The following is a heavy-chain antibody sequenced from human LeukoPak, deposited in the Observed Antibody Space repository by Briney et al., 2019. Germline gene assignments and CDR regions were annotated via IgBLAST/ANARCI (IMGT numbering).Heavy chain of an antibody. CDR2: ISGSGGST. CDR3: AKEGFEDYYGSGSYHNDPYYYYMDV. J-gene: IGHJ6*03. V-gene: IGHV3-23*01. Sequence: GGTLRLSCAASGFSFRRYGMSWVRQAPGKGLEWVSVISGSGGSTYYADSVKGRFTISRDNSKNTLYLQMNSLRAEDTALYYCAKEGFEDYYGSGSYHNDPYYYYMDVWGKGTTVTISS. D-gene: IGHD3-10*01. CDR1: GFSFRRYG.